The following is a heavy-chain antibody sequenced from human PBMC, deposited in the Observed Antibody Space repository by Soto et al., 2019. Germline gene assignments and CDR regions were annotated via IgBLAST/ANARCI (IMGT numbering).Heavy chain of an antibody. CDR2: IYTSWST. D-gene: IGHD3-22*01. V-gene: IGHV4-4*07. CDR1: GGSISSYY. Sequence: SETLSLTCTVSGGSISSYYWSWIRQPAGKGLEWIGRIYTSWSTNYNPSLTSRVTMSVDTSKNQFSLKLSSVTDADTAVYYCARDFYYDSSGYSFDYWGQGTLVTVSS. CDR3: ARDFYYDSSGYSFDY. J-gene: IGHJ4*02.